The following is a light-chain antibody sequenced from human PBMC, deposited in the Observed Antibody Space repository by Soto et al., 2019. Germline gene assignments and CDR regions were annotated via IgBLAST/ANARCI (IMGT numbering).Light chain of an antibody. J-gene: IGKJ2*01. CDR2: EAN. Sequence: EIVLTQSPDILSVSPGEGAILSCRASRDIRTNLAWYQHRPGQPPRLLLYEANIRASGVPARFSGSGSGTDFTLTMSDLQAEDFALYYCQQYNNWPPEYTFGQGTKL. V-gene: IGKV3-15*01. CDR1: RDIRTN. CDR3: QQYNNWPPEYT.